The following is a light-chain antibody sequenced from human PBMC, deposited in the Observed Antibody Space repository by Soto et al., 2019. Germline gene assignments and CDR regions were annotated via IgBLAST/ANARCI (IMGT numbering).Light chain of an antibody. CDR3: CSYAGSSTYYV. J-gene: IGLJ1*01. CDR1: SSDIGSYDL. CDR2: EDT. Sequence: QAASVSGSPGQSITISCTGTSSDIGSYDLVSWYQQHPGKAPKLIIYEDTKRPSGVSDRFSGSKSGYTASLTISGLQAEDEADYYCCSYAGSSTYYVFGTGTKVTVL. V-gene: IGLV2-23*01.